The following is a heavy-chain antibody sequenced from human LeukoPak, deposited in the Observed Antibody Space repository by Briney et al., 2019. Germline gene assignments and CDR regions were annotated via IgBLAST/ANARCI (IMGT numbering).Heavy chain of an antibody. CDR2: TNPNSGNT. Sequence: ASVKVSCKASGYTFTSYDINWVRQATGQGLEWMGWTNPNSGNTDYAQKFQGRVTMTRNTSISTAYMALSKLRSEDTAVYYCARDRRHSSGYYYWGEGTLVSVSS. D-gene: IGHD3-22*01. V-gene: IGHV1-8*01. CDR1: GYTFTSYD. J-gene: IGHJ4*02. CDR3: ARDRRHSSGYYY.